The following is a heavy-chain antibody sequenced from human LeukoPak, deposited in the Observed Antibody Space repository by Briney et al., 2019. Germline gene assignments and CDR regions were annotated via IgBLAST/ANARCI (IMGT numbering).Heavy chain of an antibody. CDR3: AGGLGGLDY. J-gene: IGHJ4*02. CDR1: GFTFSGFW. Sequence: GGSLRLSCAASGFTFSGFWMPWVRQAPGKGLVWVSRINSDGSSTSYADSVKGRFTISRDNAKNTLYLQMNSLRAEDTAVYYCAGGLGGLDYWGQGALVTVSS. V-gene: IGHV3-74*01. CDR2: INSDGSST. D-gene: IGHD1-26*01.